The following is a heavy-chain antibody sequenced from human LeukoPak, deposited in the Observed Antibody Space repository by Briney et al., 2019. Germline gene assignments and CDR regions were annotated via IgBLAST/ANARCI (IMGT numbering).Heavy chain of an antibody. CDR2: IYYSGST. D-gene: IGHD6-6*01. CDR3: ARHRSYSSSSLFDY. V-gene: IGHV4-39*01. J-gene: IGHJ4*02. Sequence: SETLSLSCTVSGGSISSSSYYWGWIRQPPGKGLEWIGSIYYSGSTYYNPSLKSRVTISVDTSKNQFSLKLSSVTAADTAVYYCARHRSYSSSSLFDYWGQGTLVTVSS. CDR1: GGSISSSSYY.